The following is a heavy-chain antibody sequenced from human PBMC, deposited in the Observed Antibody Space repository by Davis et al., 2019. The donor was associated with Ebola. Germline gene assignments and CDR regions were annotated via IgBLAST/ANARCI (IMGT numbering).Heavy chain of an antibody. J-gene: IGHJ2*01. V-gene: IGHV3-30*04. CDR3: ARDLPGGDWYFDL. Sequence: GGSLTLSCPASGFTFSSYAMHWVRQAPGKGLEWVAVISYDGSNKYYADSVKGRFTISRDNSKNTLYLQMSSLRAEDTAVYYCARDLPGGDWYFDLWGRGTLVTVSS. D-gene: IGHD1-14*01. CDR2: ISYDGSNK. CDR1: GFTFSSYA.